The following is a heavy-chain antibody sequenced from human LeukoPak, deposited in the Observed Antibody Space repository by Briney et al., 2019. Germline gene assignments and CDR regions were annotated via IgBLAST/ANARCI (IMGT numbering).Heavy chain of an antibody. Sequence: GGSLRLSCAASGFTFSSYAMSWVRQAPGKGLEWVSAISGSGGSTYYADSVKGRFTISRDNSKNTLYLQMNSLRAEDTAVYYCAKAPRAPYSGSYNFDYWGQGTLVTVSS. V-gene: IGHV3-23*01. CDR3: AKAPRAPYSGSYNFDY. CDR2: ISGSGGST. D-gene: IGHD1-26*01. J-gene: IGHJ4*02. CDR1: GFTFSSYA.